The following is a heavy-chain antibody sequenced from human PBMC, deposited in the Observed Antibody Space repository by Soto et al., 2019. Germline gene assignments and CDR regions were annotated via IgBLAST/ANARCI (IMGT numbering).Heavy chain of an antibody. J-gene: IGHJ6*04. CDR2: IQNIGPT. D-gene: IGHD2-15*01. CDR3: ARDDVLCEGGRCYGVPLDV. Sequence: EVHLVESGGGLVQPGGSLRLSCAAAGFTVSSYYMSCVRQAPAQGLEWVALIQNIGPTYYADSVKGRFTISRVTSENTLHLQMDSLRAEDTAVYYCARDDVLCEGGRCYGVPLDVWVKGTTVIVSS. CDR1: GFTVSSYY. V-gene: IGHV3-66*01.